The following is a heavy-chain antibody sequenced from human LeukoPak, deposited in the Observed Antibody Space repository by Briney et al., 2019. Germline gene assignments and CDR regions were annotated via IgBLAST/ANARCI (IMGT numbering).Heavy chain of an antibody. J-gene: IGHJ4*02. Sequence: SKTLSLTCTVSGGSISSYYWSWIRQPPGKGLEWIGYIYYSGSTNYNPSLKSRVTISVDTSKNQFSLKLSSVTAADTAVYYCARGRPIWFGTPYYFDYWGQGTLVTVSS. CDR2: IYYSGST. CDR3: ARGRPIWFGTPYYFDY. D-gene: IGHD3-10*01. V-gene: IGHV4-59*01. CDR1: GGSISSYY.